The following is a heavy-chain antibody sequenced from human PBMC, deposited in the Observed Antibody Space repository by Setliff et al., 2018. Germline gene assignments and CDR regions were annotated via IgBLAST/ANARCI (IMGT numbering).Heavy chain of an antibody. Sequence: SETLSLTCSLSGVTIGGNNYYYWAWIRQPPGKGLEWIGTISYSGGVFYNPSLKSRVATSADTSRIQFSLKLRSVTAADTAVYYCRFWSGYYKNDYWGQGTLVTVSS. J-gene: IGHJ4*01. D-gene: IGHD3-3*01. CDR2: ISYSGGV. V-gene: IGHV4-39*07. CDR1: GVTIGGNNYYY. CDR3: RFWSGYYKNDY.